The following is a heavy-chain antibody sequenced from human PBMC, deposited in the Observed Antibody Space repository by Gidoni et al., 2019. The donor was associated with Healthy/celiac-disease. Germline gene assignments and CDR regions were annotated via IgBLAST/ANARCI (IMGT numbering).Heavy chain of an antibody. CDR1: GFTFSSYS. Sequence: EVQLVESGGGLVKPGGSLRLSCAASGFTFSSYSMNWVRQAPGKGLEWVSSISSSSSYIYYADSVKGRFTISRDNAKNSLYLQMNSLRAEDTAVYYCARGVIGYCSGGSCYEGYYFDYWGQGTLVTVSS. CDR2: ISSSSSYI. V-gene: IGHV3-21*01. D-gene: IGHD2-15*01. J-gene: IGHJ4*02. CDR3: ARGVIGYCSGGSCYEGYYFDY.